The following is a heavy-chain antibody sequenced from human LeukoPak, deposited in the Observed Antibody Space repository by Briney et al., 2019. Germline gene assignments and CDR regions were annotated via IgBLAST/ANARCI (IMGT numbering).Heavy chain of an antibody. D-gene: IGHD3-10*01. Sequence: GGSLRLSCAASVLTFYNYGMSWVRQAPGKGREWVSAISGRGDSTYHADSVKGRFAISRDNDKHTLYLEKNSVRAEDTGVYYCARGDILWAYWGQGTLVTGSS. V-gene: IGHV3-23*01. J-gene: IGHJ4*02. CDR1: VLTFYNYG. CDR3: ARGDILWAY. CDR2: ISGRGDST.